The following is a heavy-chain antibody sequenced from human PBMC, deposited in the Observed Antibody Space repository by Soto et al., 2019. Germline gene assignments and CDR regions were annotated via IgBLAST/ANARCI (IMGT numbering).Heavy chain of an antibody. CDR1: GFTFSTSA. Sequence: GASVKVSCKASGFTFSTSAVQWVRQARGQRPEWMGWIVGGSGNTNYAQNSQERVIITRDMSTSTVYMELNSLRSDDTAVYFCAARRSGLYAMDVWGQGTTVTVSS. CDR3: AARRSGLYAMDV. CDR2: IVGGSGNT. J-gene: IGHJ6*02. V-gene: IGHV1-58*01. D-gene: IGHD1-26*01.